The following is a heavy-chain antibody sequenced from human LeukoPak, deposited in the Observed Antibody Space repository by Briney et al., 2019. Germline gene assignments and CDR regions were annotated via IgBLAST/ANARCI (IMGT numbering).Heavy chain of an antibody. CDR2: INPNTGGT. CDR3: ARDPIQLWSFDY. J-gene: IGHJ4*02. Sequence: ASVKVSCKASGYTFSGYYIHWVRQAPGQGLEWMGWINPNTGGTKYAQRFQDRVTMTRDTSISTAYMEVSRLRYDDTAVYYCARDPIQLWSFDYWGQGTLVTVSS. V-gene: IGHV1-2*02. CDR1: GYTFSGYY. D-gene: IGHD5-18*01.